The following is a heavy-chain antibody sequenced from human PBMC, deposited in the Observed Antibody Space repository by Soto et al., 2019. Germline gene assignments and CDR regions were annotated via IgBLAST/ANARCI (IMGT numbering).Heavy chain of an antibody. J-gene: IGHJ4*02. Sequence: GGSLRLSCAASGFTFSSYGMHWVRQAPGKGLEWVAVISYDGSNKYYADSVKDRFTISRDNSKNTLYLQMNSLRAEDTAVYYCAKDRYYYDSSGYKIHSSGFDYWGQGTLVTVSS. CDR3: AKDRYYYDSSGYKIHSSGFDY. CDR1: GFTFSSYG. CDR2: ISYDGSNK. D-gene: IGHD3-22*01. V-gene: IGHV3-30*18.